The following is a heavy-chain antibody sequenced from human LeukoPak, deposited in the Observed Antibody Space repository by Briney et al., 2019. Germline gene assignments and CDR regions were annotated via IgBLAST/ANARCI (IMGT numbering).Heavy chain of an antibody. V-gene: IGHV1-2*04. J-gene: IGHJ3*02. CDR1: GYTFTGYY. CDR2: INPNSGGT. CDR3: ARGGKYIAAAGLGYTMQDAFDI. Sequence: ASVKVSCKASGYTFTGYYMHWVRQAPGQGLEWMGWINPNSGGTNYAQKFQGWVTMTRDTSISTTYMELSRLRSGDTAVYYCARGGKYIAAAGLGYTMQDAFDIWGQGTMVTVSS. D-gene: IGHD6-13*01.